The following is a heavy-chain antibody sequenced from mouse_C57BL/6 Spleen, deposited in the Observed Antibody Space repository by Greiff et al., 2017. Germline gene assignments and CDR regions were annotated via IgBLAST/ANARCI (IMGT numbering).Heavy chain of an antibody. CDR1: GFTFSSYA. Sequence: EVMLVESGGGLVKPGGSLKLSCASSGFTFSSYAMSWVRQTPEKRLEWVATISDGGSYTYYPDNVKGRFTISRDNAKNNLYLQMSHLKSEDTAMYYCARHYGSSYDYWGQGTTLTVSS. CDR3: ARHYGSSYDY. D-gene: IGHD1-1*01. V-gene: IGHV5-4*03. J-gene: IGHJ2*01. CDR2: ISDGGSYT.